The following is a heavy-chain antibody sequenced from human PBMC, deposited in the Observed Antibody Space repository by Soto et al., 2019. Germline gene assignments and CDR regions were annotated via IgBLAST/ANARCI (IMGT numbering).Heavy chain of an antibody. J-gene: IGHJ4*02. CDR2: IYYSGST. CDR3: ARVGVSYYDSSGYGPFDY. Sequence: SETLSLTCTVSGGSISSGGYYWSWIRQHPWKGLEWIGYIYYSGSTYYNPSLKSRVTISVDTSKNQFSLKLSSVTAADTAVYYCARVGVSYYDSSGYGPFDYWGQGXLVTVYS. CDR1: GGSISSGGYY. V-gene: IGHV4-31*03. D-gene: IGHD3-22*01.